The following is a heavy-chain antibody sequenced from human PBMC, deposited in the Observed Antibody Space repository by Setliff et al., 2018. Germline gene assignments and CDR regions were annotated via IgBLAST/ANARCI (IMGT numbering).Heavy chain of an antibody. CDR1: GGSISSYY. CDR2: IYTSGST. CDR3: ARAGGGSSFTAYYYYYYMDV. V-gene: IGHV4-4*07. Sequence: SETLSLTCTVSGGSISSYYWSWIRQPAGKGLEWIGRIYTSGSTNYNPSLKSRVTMSVDTSKNQFSLKLSFVTAADTAVYYCARAGGGSSFTAYYYYYYMDVWGKGTTVTVSS. J-gene: IGHJ6*03. D-gene: IGHD6-13*01.